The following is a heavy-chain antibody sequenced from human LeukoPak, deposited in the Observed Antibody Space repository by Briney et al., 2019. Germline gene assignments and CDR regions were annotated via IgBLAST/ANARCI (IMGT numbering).Heavy chain of an antibody. Sequence: SETLSLTCTVSGGSISSSSYYWGWIRQPPGKGLEWIGSIYYSGSTYYNPSLKSRVTISVDTSKNQFSLKLSSVTAADTAVYYCARNEGIVVAGTWGQGTLVTVSS. D-gene: IGHD1-14*01. CDR1: GGSISSSSYY. J-gene: IGHJ5*02. CDR2: IYYSGST. V-gene: IGHV4-39*01. CDR3: ARNEGIVVAGT.